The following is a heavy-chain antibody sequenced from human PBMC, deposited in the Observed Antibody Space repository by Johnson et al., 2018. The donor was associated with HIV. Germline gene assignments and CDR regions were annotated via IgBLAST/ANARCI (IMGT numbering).Heavy chain of an antibody. Sequence: QVLLVESGGGVVQPGRSLRLSCAASGFTLSNYGIHWVRQAPGKGLEWVALISYDGSNTYYADSVRGRFTLSRDNSKNTVYLQMNSLRAEDTAVYYCAKDVDSSRWWRAFDMWGQGTMVTVSS. CDR3: AKDVDSSRWWRAFDM. J-gene: IGHJ3*02. V-gene: IGHV3-30*18. D-gene: IGHD6-13*01. CDR1: GFTLSNYG. CDR2: ISYDGSNT.